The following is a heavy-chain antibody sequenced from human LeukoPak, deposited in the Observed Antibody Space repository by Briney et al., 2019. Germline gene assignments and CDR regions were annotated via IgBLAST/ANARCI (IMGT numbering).Heavy chain of an antibody. D-gene: IGHD6-13*01. J-gene: IGHJ4*02. Sequence: GASVKVSCKASGYTFTSYDINWVRQATGQGLEWMGWMNPNSGNAGYAQKFQGRVTMTRNTSISTAYMELSSLRSEDTAVYYCARGEIAAAGPADYWGQGTLITVSS. CDR3: ARGEIAAAGPADY. CDR2: MNPNSGNA. CDR1: GYTFTSYD. V-gene: IGHV1-8*01.